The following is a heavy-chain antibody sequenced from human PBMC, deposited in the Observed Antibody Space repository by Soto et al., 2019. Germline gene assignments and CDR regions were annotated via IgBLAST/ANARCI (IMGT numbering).Heavy chain of an antibody. CDR3: ARGQRYSSGWYGY. D-gene: IGHD6-19*01. Sequence: QVQLQQWGAGLLKPSETLSLTCAVYGGSFSGYYWSWIRQPPGKGLEWIGEINHSGSTNYNPSLTSRVTISVDTSKNQFSRKLSSVTAADTAVYYCARGQRYSSGWYGYWGQGTLVTVSS. CDR2: INHSGST. J-gene: IGHJ4*02. CDR1: GGSFSGYY. V-gene: IGHV4-34*01.